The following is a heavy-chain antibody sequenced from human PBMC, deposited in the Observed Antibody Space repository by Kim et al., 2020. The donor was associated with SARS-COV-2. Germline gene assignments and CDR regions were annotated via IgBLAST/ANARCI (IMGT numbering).Heavy chain of an antibody. CDR2: ISYDGSNK. V-gene: IGHV3-30*04. J-gene: IGHJ5*02. D-gene: IGHD6-13*01. Sequence: GGSLRLSCAASGFTFSSYAMHWVRQAPGKGLEWVAVISYDGSNKYYADSVKGRFTISRDNSKNTLYLQMNSLRAEDTAVYYCARDLDPSSWGWFDPWGQG. CDR1: GFTFSSYA. CDR3: ARDLDPSSWGWFDP.